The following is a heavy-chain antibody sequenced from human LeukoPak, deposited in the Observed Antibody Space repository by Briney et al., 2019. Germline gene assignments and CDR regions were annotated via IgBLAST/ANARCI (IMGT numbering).Heavy chain of an antibody. J-gene: IGHJ4*02. CDR2: ISSSVSYI. CDR1: GFTFSSYS. D-gene: IGHD3-22*01. CDR3: ARFAWSTGYYHEY. V-gene: IGHV3-21*01. Sequence: GGSLRLSCAASGFTFSSYSMSWVRQAPGKGLEWVSSISSSVSYIYYADSVKGRFTISRDNANNSLYLQMNSLRAEDTAVYYCARFAWSTGYYHEYWGQGTLVTVSS.